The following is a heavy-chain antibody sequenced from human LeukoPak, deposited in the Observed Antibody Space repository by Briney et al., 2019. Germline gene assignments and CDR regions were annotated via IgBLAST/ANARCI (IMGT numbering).Heavy chain of an antibody. Sequence: GGSLRLSCAASGFTVITNDMTWVRQAPGKGLEWVSVLYSDGNTKYADSVQGRFTISRDNSKNTLYLEMSSLSPDDTAVYYCARGVEPLAANTLAYWGQGTLVTVSS. CDR3: ARGVEPLAANTLAY. D-gene: IGHD1-14*01. CDR1: GFTVITND. J-gene: IGHJ4*02. V-gene: IGHV3-53*01. CDR2: LYSDGNT.